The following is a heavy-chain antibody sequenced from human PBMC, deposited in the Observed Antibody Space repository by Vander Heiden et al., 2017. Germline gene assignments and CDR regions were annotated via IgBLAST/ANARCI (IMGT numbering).Heavy chain of an antibody. CDR3: AQGHSGSNWFDP. Sequence: EMQLLESGGGSVQPGGSLRLSCAGSGVTFSAYAVSWVRQAPGKGLEWVSSISESGDRTYYADFVKGRFTISRDNSKNTLYLQMNSLRVDDTAVYYCAQGHSGSNWFDPWAQGALVTVSS. CDR1: GVTFSAYA. CDR2: ISESGDRT. V-gene: IGHV3-23*01. J-gene: IGHJ5*02. D-gene: IGHD1-26*01.